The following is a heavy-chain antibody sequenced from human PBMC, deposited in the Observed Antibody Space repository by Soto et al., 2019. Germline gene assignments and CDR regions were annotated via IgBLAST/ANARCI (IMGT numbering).Heavy chain of an antibody. Sequence: EVQLLESGGGLVQPGGSLRLSCAASGFTFSSYFMSWIRQAPGKGLEWVGAISGSGGGTYYGDAVKGRFTISRDNSKNTLYLEMDSPRAEDTAVYYWAKDRNGPFRFDYWGQGTLVTVSS. J-gene: IGHJ4*02. D-gene: IGHD1-1*01. CDR3: AKDRNGPFRFDY. CDR2: ISGSGGGT. CDR1: GFTFSSYF. V-gene: IGHV3-23*01.